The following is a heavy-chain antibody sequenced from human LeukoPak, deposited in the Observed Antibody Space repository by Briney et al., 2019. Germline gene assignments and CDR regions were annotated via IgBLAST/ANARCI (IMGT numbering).Heavy chain of an antibody. Sequence: GGSLTLSCAVSAFSFSDYYMSWIRQTPGKGLEWVSYISSFSTYTNYADSVKGRFTISRDNAKNSLHLQMNSLRDEDTAVYCCARGSSNWYFDLWGRGTLVTVSS. CDR2: ISSFSTYT. CDR3: ARGSSNWYFDL. J-gene: IGHJ2*01. D-gene: IGHD2-15*01. V-gene: IGHV3-11*06. CDR1: AFSFSDYY.